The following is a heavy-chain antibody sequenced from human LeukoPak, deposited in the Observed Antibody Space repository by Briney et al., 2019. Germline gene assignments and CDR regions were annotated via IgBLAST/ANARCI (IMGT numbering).Heavy chain of an antibody. Sequence: PGGSLRLSCAASGFTFSSYSMNWIRQPPGKGLEWIGEINHSGSTNYNPSLKSRVTISVDTSKNQFSLKLSSVTAADTAVYYCARAYSSSSYFDYWGQGTLVTVSS. CDR1: GFTFSSYS. J-gene: IGHJ4*02. D-gene: IGHD6-6*01. CDR3: ARAYSSSSYFDY. V-gene: IGHV4-34*01. CDR2: INHSGST.